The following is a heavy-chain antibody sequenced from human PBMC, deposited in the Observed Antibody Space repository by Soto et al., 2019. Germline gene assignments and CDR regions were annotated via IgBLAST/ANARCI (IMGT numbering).Heavy chain of an antibody. CDR1: GGSFRGFH. CDR2: INHSGST. D-gene: IGHD2-2*01. V-gene: IGHV4-34*01. CDR3: ARGGLVVPAALSHWFDP. Sequence: PENPCPTYAVQGGSFRGFHWGWVRQPPRKGLQWIGEINHSGSTNYNPPLKSRVTISVDTSKNQFSLKLSSVTAADTAVYYCARGGLVVPAALSHWFDPWARDPWSRSP. J-gene: IGHJ5*02.